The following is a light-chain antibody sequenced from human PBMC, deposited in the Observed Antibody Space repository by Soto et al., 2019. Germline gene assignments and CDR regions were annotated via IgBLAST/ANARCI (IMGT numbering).Light chain of an antibody. CDR2: DVS. CDR1: SSDVGGYNY. V-gene: IGLV2-14*01. J-gene: IGLJ2*01. Sequence: QSALTQPASVSGSPGQSITISCTGTSSDVGGYNYVSWYQQHPGKAPKLMIYDVSNRPSGVSNRFSGSKSGNTAPLTISGLQDEDEADYYCSSYTISSPHVVFGGGTKLTVL. CDR3: SSYTISSPHVV.